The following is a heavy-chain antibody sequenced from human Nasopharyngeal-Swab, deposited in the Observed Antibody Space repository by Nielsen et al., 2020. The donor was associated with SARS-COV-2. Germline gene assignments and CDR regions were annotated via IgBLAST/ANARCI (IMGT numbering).Heavy chain of an antibody. CDR2: MYYSGST. CDR3: ARVALGSYLRGRGMDV. CDR1: GGSISSYY. V-gene: IGHV4-59*01. Sequence: SETLSLTCTVSGGSISSYYWSWIRQPPGKGLEWIRYMYYSGSTKYNPSLKSRVTMSVDTSKNQFSLNLTSVTAADTAVYYCARVALGSYLRGRGMDVWGQGTTVTVSS. J-gene: IGHJ6*02. D-gene: IGHD3-16*02.